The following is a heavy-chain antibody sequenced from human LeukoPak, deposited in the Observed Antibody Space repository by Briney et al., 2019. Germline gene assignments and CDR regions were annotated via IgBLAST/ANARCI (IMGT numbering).Heavy chain of an antibody. D-gene: IGHD6-19*01. Sequence: ASVKVSCKASGYTFTSYDINWERQATGQGLEWMGWMNPNSGNTGYAQKFQGRVTMTRNTSISTAYMELSSLRSEDTAVYYCARSWAFSSGWSNYYYYGMDVWGQGTTVTVSS. CDR2: MNPNSGNT. CDR1: GYTFTSYD. J-gene: IGHJ6*02. V-gene: IGHV1-8*01. CDR3: ARSWAFSSGWSNYYYYGMDV.